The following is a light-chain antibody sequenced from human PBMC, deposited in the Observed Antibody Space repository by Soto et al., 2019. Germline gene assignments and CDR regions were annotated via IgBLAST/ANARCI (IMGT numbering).Light chain of an antibody. V-gene: IGKV3-20*01. CDR1: QSVTNSF. Sequence: EIVLAQSPGTLSLSPGERATLSCRASQSVTNSFLAWYQQKPGQAPRLLIYGASRRATGIPDRFSGSGSGTDFTLTISRLEPEDFAVYYCQQYGSSLSWTFGQGTKVDIK. CDR3: QQYGSSLSWT. CDR2: GAS. J-gene: IGKJ1*01.